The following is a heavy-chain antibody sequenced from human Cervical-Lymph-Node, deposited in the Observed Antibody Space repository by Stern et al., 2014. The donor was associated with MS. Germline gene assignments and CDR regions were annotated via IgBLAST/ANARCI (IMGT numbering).Heavy chain of an antibody. CDR3: AAYCSGGSCFFV. CDR1: GFTFGGFL. J-gene: IGHJ3*01. CDR2: ISYDGSNK. Sequence: VQLVQSGGGVARPGGPLKLSCAASGFTFGGFLMHWVRQAPGKGLEWVAVISYDGSNKYYADSVKGRFTISRDNSKNTLYLQMNSLRAEDTAVYYCAAYCSGGSCFFVWGQGTMVTVSS. D-gene: IGHD2-15*01. V-gene: IGHV3-30*04.